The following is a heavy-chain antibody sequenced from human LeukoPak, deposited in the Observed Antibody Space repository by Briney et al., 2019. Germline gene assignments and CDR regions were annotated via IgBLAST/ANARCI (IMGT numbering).Heavy chain of an antibody. V-gene: IGHV4-38-2*02. CDR2: IYHSGST. Sequence: SETLSLTCTVSGYSISSGYYWGWIRQPPGKGLEWIGNIYHSGSTYYNPSLKSRVTISVDTSKNQFSLKLSSVTAADTAVYYCARAYSSSWYLNWFDPWGQGTLVTVSS. J-gene: IGHJ5*02. D-gene: IGHD6-13*01. CDR3: ARAYSSSWYLNWFDP. CDR1: GYSISSGYY.